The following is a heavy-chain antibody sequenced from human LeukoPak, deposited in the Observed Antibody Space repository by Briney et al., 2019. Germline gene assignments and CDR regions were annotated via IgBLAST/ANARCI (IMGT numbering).Heavy chain of an antibody. CDR2: VYPVDADT. V-gene: IGHV5-51*01. J-gene: IGHJ4*02. CDR3: ARWGYYDILTGYSRDNYFDY. D-gene: IGHD3-9*01. Sequence: GESLKISCKGSGYSFTSDWIGWVRRMPGKGLEWMGIVYPVDADTRYSPSFQGQVTISADKSISTAYLQWSSLKASDTAMYYCARWGYYDILTGYSRDNYFDYWGQGTLVTASS. CDR1: GYSFTSDW.